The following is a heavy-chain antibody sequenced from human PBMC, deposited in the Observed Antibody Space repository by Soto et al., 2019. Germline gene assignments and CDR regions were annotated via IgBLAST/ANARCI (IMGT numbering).Heavy chain of an antibody. CDR3: AATYYYDSSGPFDY. CDR2: MSGSSSTI. D-gene: IGHD3-22*01. CDR1: GLTFSNYA. J-gene: IGHJ4*02. Sequence: PGGSLRLSCATSGLTFSNYAMSWVRQAPGGGLEWVSSMSGSSSTIYYADSVKGRFTISRDNAKNSLYLQMNSLRDEDTAVYYCAATYYYDSSGPFDYWGQGTLVTVSS. V-gene: IGHV3-48*02.